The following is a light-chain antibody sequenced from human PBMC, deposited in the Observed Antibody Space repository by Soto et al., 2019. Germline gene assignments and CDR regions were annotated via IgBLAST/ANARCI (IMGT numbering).Light chain of an antibody. CDR2: DAS. J-gene: IGKJ4*01. Sequence: EMVMTQSPATLSMSPGERATLSCRASQSVSSSYLAWYQQKPGQAPRLLIYDASNRATGIPARFSGSGSGTDFTLTISSLEPEDFAVYYCQQRSNWPLTFGGGTKVDIK. V-gene: IGKV3D-20*02. CDR3: QQRSNWPLT. CDR1: QSVSSSY.